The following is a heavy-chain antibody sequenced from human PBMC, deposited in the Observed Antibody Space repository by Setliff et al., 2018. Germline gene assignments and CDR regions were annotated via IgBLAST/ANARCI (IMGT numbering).Heavy chain of an antibody. D-gene: IGHD3-10*01. V-gene: IGHV4-38-2*01. CDR2: IYRNGNT. Sequence: SETLSLTCSVSDFSINSGYYWGWIRQSPGEGLEWIGSIYRNGNTYYNPSLKSRVTISVDTSKNQLSLKLNSVTAADTAVYYCARQGTAIRWFDPWGQGTLVTVSS. J-gene: IGHJ5*02. CDR3: ARQGTAIRWFDP. CDR1: DFSINSGYY.